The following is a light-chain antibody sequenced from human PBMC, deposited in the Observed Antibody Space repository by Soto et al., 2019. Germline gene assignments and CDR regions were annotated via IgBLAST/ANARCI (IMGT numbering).Light chain of an antibody. CDR3: SSYTSSSSYV. J-gene: IGLJ1*01. V-gene: IGLV2-18*02. CDR1: SSDVGSYNR. Sequence: QSVLTQPPYVSGSPEQSVTISCTGTSSDVGSYNRVSWYQQPPGTAPKLMIYEVSNRPSGVPDRFSGSKSGNTASLTISGLQAEDEADYYCSSYTSSSSYVFGTGTKVTVL. CDR2: EVS.